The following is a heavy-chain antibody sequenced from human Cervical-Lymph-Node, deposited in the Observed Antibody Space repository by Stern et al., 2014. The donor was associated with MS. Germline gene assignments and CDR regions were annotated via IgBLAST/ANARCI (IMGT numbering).Heavy chain of an antibody. J-gene: IGHJ4*02. CDR3: ARARFGELIDY. CDR1: GFTFSSYD. D-gene: IGHD3-10*01. Sequence: EDQLVESGGGLVQPGGSLRLSCAASGFTFSSYDMHWVRQATGKGLEWVSAIGTAGDTYYPGSVKGRFTISRENAKNSLYLQMNSLRAGDTAVYYCARARFGELIDYWGQGTLVTVSS. CDR2: IGTAGDT. V-gene: IGHV3-13*01.